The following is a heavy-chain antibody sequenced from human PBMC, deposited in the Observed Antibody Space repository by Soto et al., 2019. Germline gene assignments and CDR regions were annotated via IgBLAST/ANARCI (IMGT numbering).Heavy chain of an antibody. CDR2: ISSSGTYI. CDR3: ARYGVKWVGEISTYYYGMDV. D-gene: IGHD3-10*01. CDR1: GFTFSSYA. V-gene: IGHV3-21*01. Sequence: WGSLRLSCAASGFTFSSYAMSWVRQAPGKGLEWVSSISSSGTYIYYADSVKGRFAISRDNAKNSLSLEMNSLRAEDTALYYCARYGVKWVGEISTYYYGMDVWGQGTTVTVSS. J-gene: IGHJ6*02.